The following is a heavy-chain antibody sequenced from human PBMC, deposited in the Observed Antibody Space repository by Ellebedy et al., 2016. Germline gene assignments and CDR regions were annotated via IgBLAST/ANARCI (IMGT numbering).Heavy chain of an antibody. CDR3: ARVDAVASEYFDL. J-gene: IGHJ4*02. V-gene: IGHV4-59*01. D-gene: IGHD6-19*01. CDR1: GGSFSGYY. Sequence: GSLRLSCAVYGGSFSGYYWSWIRQPPGKALEWIGYIHYSGSANYNPSLKSRVTMSLDTSKMQVSLKLRSVTAADTAVYYCARVDAVASEYFDLWGQGALVTVSS. CDR2: IHYSGSA.